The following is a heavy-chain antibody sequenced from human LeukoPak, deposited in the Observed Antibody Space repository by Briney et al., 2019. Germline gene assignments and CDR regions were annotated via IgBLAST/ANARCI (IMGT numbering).Heavy chain of an antibody. J-gene: IGHJ4*02. CDR1: VFTVSNYS. Sequence: GGSLRLSCAASVFTVSNYSMSWVRQAPGKGLEWVSTISGTGGTTYYADSVKGRFTISRDNSKNTLFLQFNSLRADDTAVYYCAKGRGTTVTAAANYWGQGTLVTVSS. CDR3: AKGRGTTVTAAANY. CDR2: ISGTGGTT. V-gene: IGHV3-23*01. D-gene: IGHD4-17*01.